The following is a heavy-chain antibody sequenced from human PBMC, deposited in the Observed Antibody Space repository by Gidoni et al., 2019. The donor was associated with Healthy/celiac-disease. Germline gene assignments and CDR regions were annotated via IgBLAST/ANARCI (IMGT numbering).Heavy chain of an antibody. CDR3: ARDLGYSRNEGWFDP. V-gene: IGHV1-2*02. D-gene: IGHD6-13*01. J-gene: IGHJ5*02. CDR2: INPNSGGT. CDR1: GYTFTGYY. Sequence: QVQLVQSGAEVKKPGASVKVSCKASGYTFTGYYMHWVRQAPGQGLEWMGWINPNSGGTNYAQKFQGRVTMTRDTSISTAYMELSRLRSDDTAVYYCARDLGYSRNEGWFDPWGQGTLVTVSS.